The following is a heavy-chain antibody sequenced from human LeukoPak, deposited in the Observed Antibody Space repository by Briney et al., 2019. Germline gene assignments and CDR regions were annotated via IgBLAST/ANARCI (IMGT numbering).Heavy chain of an antibody. D-gene: IGHD3-3*01. CDR2: INPNSGGT. V-gene: IGHV1-2*02. CDR1: GYTFTGYY. CDR3: ARDPASLRFLEWLLFDY. J-gene: IGHJ4*02. Sequence: ASVKVSCKSSGYTFTGYYMHWVRQAPGQGLEWMGWINPNSGGTNYAQKFQGRGTMTRDTSISTAYMELSRLRSDDTAVYYCARDPASLRFLEWLLFDYWDQGTLVTVSS.